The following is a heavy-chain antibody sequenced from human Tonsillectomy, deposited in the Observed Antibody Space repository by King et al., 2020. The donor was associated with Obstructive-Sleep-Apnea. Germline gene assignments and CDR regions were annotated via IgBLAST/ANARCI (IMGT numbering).Heavy chain of an antibody. D-gene: IGHD2-8*01. V-gene: IGHV3-21*01. J-gene: IGHJ5*02. Sequence: VQLVESGGGLVKPGGSLRLSCAASGFTFSSYSMNWVRQAPGKGLEWVSSITSGGSYISYADSVKGRFTISRANAKNSLYLQMNSLRAEDTAVYYCAREFDIVLRGWFGTWGQGTLVTVSS. CDR2: ITSGGSYI. CDR3: AREFDIVLRGWFGT. CDR1: GFTFSSYS.